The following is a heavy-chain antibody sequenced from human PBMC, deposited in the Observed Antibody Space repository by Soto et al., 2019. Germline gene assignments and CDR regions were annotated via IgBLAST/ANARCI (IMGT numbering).Heavy chain of an antibody. CDR3: AKDFVAVAGTTAEFDY. CDR2: ISGSVGST. J-gene: IGHJ4*02. Sequence: GGSLRLSCAASGFTFSSYAMSWVRQAPGKGLEWVSAISGSVGSTYYAGFVKGRFTIARGNSKNTLYLQMNSLRAEDTAVYYSAKDFVAVAGTTAEFDYWGQGTMVTVSS. CDR1: GFTFSSYA. V-gene: IGHV3-23*01. D-gene: IGHD6-19*01.